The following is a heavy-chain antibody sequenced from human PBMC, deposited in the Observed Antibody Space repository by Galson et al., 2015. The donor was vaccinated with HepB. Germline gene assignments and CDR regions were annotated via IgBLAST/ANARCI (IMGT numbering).Heavy chain of an antibody. CDR1: GFTFSSYE. Sequence: SLRLSCAASGFTFSSYEMNWVRQAPGKGLEWVSYISSSGSTIYYADSVKGRFTISRDNAKNSLYLQMNSLRAEDTAVYYCAREGHYYDSSGYWGGLMVYWGQGTLVTVSS. CDR2: ISSSGSTI. CDR3: AREGHYYDSSGYWGGLMVY. D-gene: IGHD3-22*01. J-gene: IGHJ4*02. V-gene: IGHV3-48*03.